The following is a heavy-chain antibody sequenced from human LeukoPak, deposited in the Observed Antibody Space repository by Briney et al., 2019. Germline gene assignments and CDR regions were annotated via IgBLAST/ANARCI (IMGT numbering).Heavy chain of an antibody. CDR3: ARTTRGYSYGYFDY. CDR1: GFTFSSYD. D-gene: IGHD5-18*01. J-gene: IGHJ4*02. Sequence: GGSLRLSCAASGFTFSSYDMHWVRQATGKGLDWVSAIGTAGATYYPGSLKGRFTISRENRKNSFYLQMNRLRAGDPAVYYCARTTRGYSYGYFDYWGQATLVTVYS. CDR2: IGTAGAT. V-gene: IGHV3-13*01.